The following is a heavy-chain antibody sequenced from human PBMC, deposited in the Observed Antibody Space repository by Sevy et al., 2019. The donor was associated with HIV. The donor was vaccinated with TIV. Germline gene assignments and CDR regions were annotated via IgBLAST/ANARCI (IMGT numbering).Heavy chain of an antibody. D-gene: IGHD7-27*01. CDR3: AAALTGDTYAFDI. CDR2: ISWNSGSI. Sequence: GGSLRLSCAASGFTFDDYAMHWVRQAPGKGLEWVSGISWNSGSIGYADSVKGRFTISRDNAKNSLYLQMNSLRAEDTALYYCAAALTGDTYAFDIWGQGTMVTVSS. CDR1: GFTFDDYA. V-gene: IGHV3-9*01. J-gene: IGHJ3*02.